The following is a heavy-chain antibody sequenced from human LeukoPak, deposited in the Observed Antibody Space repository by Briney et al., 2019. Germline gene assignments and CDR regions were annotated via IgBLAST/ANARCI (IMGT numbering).Heavy chain of an antibody. V-gene: IGHV3-23*01. Sequence: GGSLRLSCAASGFTFSSYAMSWVRQAPGKGLEWVSAITDAVSSTHYADSVKGRFTISSDNSKNTVYLQMNSLRPEDMAVYYCAKEIFSGLLYIDYWGQGTLVTVSS. J-gene: IGHJ4*02. CDR2: ITDAVSST. CDR1: GFTFSSYA. D-gene: IGHD5-12*01. CDR3: AKEIFSGLLYIDY.